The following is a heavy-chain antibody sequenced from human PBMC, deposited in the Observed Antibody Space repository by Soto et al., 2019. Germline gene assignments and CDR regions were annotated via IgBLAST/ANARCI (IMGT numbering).Heavy chain of an antibody. J-gene: IGHJ4*02. CDR3: ASPSSWYPTPFDY. CDR1: GFTFSSYA. Sequence: GGSLRLSCAASGFTFSSYAMHWVRQAPGKGLEGVAVISYDGSNKYYADSVKGRFTISRDNSKNTLYLQMNSLRAEDTAVYYCASPSSWYPTPFDYWGQGTLVTVSS. V-gene: IGHV3-30-3*01. D-gene: IGHD6-13*01. CDR2: ISYDGSNK.